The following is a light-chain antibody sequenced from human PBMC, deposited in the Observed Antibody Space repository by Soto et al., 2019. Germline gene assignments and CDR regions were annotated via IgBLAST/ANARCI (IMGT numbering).Light chain of an antibody. V-gene: IGLV2-18*02. CDR3: SSFTTSDTYV. CDR2: EVS. CDR1: SSEVGSYNR. J-gene: IGLJ1*01. Sequence: QSVLAQPPSVSGSPGQSVAISCTGNSSEVGSYNRVSWYQQPPGTAPKLIISEVSNRPSGVPDLFSGSKSGNTASLTISGLQAEDEADYYCSSFTTSDTYVFGTG.